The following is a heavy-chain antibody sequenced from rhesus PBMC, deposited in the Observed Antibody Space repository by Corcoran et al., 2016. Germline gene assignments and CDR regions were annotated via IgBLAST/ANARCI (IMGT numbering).Heavy chain of an antibody. CDR3: ARGGFRDRFDV. V-gene: IGHV4-122*02. D-gene: IGHD3-9*01. CDR2: ITYSGST. CDR1: GYSISSGYY. Sequence: QVQLQESGPGLVKPSETLSLTCAVSGYSISSGYYWSWIRQPPGKGLEWIGYITYSGSTSYTPSLKSRVTISRDTSKNQFSLKLSSVTAADTAVYYCARGGFRDRFDVWGPGVLVTVSS. J-gene: IGHJ5-1*01.